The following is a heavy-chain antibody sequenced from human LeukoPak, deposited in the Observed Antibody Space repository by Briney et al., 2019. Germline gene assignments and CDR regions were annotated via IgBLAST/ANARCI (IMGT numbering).Heavy chain of an antibody. V-gene: IGHV3-48*01. CDR1: GFAFSSYS. CDR2: ISSGSRTI. D-gene: IGHD1-20*01. J-gene: IGHJ4*02. Sequence: PGGSLRLSCAASGFAFSSYSMNWVRQAPGRGLEWISYISSGSRTIYYADSVEGRFTISRGNGKNSLYLLLNSLRADDTAVYFCARESITGHRDFDYWGQGTLITVSS. CDR3: ARESITGHRDFDY.